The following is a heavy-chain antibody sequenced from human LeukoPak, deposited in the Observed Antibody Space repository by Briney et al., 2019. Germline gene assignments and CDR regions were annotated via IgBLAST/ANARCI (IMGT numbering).Heavy chain of an antibody. CDR3: ARDGTTSSWVSYNWFDS. Sequence: GGSLRLSCGASGFTFSSHWMHWARQAPGMGLVWVSRINSDGSSTSYVESVKGRFTISRDNAKNTLYLHMNRLRAEDTAIYYCARDGTTSSWVSYNWFDSWGQGSLVTVSS. CDR1: GFTFSSHW. J-gene: IGHJ5*01. V-gene: IGHV3-74*01. D-gene: IGHD1-7*01. CDR2: INSDGSST.